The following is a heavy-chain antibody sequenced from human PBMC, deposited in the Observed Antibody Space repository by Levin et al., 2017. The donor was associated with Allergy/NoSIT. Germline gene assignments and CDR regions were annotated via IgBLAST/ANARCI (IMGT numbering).Heavy chain of an antibody. CDR2: INPSGGST. V-gene: IGHV1-46*01. CDR1: GYTFTSYY. Sequence: GESLKISCKASGYTFTSYYMHWVRQAPGQGLEWMGTINPSGGSTSYAQKFQGRVTMTRDTSTSTVYMELSSLRSEDTAVYYCARGGIPPIDPCSGGSCYSVWGWFDPWGQGTLVTVSS. CDR3: ARGGIPPIDPCSGGSCYSVWGWFDP. J-gene: IGHJ5*02. D-gene: IGHD2-15*01.